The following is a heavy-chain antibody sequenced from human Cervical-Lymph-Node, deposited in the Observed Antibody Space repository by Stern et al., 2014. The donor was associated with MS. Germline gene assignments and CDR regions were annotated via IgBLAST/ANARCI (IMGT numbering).Heavy chain of an antibody. CDR1: GDIFKTSV. Sequence: QVQLVQSGPEVKKPGSSVKVSCKASGDIFKTSVITWVRQAPGQRPEWMGGVIPMFGTSNHAQKFLDRLTITADDFTNTAYMELSSLISDDTAVYYCARGHPSAKVLWDNWFDLWGQGTLVTVSS. CDR2: VIPMFGTS. J-gene: IGHJ5*02. V-gene: IGHV1-69*01. D-gene: IGHD3-10*01. CDR3: ARGHPSAKVLWDNWFDL.